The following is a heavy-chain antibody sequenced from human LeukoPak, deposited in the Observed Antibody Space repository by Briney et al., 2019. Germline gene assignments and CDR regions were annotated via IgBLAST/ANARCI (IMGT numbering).Heavy chain of an antibody. V-gene: IGHV3-30*01. CDR1: GFTFSSYA. CDR3: ARDTSGAFDI. Sequence: GGSLRLSCAASGFTFSSYAMHWVRQAPGKGLEWVAVISYDGGNKYYADSVKGRFTISRDNSKNTLYLQMNSLRAEDTAVYYCARDTSGAFDIWGQGTMVTVSS. CDR2: ISYDGGNK. J-gene: IGHJ3*02.